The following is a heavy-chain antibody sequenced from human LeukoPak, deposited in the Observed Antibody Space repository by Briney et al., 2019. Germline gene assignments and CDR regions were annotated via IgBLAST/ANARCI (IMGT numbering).Heavy chain of an antibody. CDR3: AGRIAVAGKNWFDP. CDR1: GGTFSSYA. J-gene: IGHJ5*02. D-gene: IGHD6-19*01. CDR2: IIPIFGTA. Sequence: GASVKVSCKASGGTFSSYAISWVRQAPGQGLEWMGGIIPIFGTANYAQKFQGRVTITADESTSTAYMELSSLRSEDTAVYYCAGRIAVAGKNWFDPWGQGTLVTVSS. V-gene: IGHV1-69*01.